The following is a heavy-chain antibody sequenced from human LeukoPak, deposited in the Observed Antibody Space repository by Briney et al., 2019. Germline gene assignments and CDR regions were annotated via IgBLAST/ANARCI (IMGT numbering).Heavy chain of an antibody. CDR3: ARDKDYYDSSGYYYVTPDY. Sequence: PGGSLRLSCAASGITFSSSAMSWVRQAPGKGLEWVADISGSGGSTYYADSVKGRFTISRDNSKNTLYLQMNSLRAEDTAVYYCARDKDYYDSSGYYYVTPDYWGQGTLVTVSS. V-gene: IGHV3-23*01. J-gene: IGHJ4*02. CDR1: GITFSSSA. CDR2: ISGSGGST. D-gene: IGHD3-22*01.